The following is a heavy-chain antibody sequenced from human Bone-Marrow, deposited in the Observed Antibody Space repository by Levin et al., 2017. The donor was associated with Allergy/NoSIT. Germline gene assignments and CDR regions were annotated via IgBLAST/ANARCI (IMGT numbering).Heavy chain of an antibody. CDR2: ISYDGSNK. Sequence: GGSLRLSCAASGFTFSSYGMHWVRQAPGKGLEWVAVISYDGSNKYYADSVKGRFTISRDNSKNTLYLQMNSLRAEDTAVYYCAKEELVSGSYFGWGQGTLVTVSS. CDR1: GFTFSSYG. V-gene: IGHV3-30*18. D-gene: IGHD3-10*01. J-gene: IGHJ4*02. CDR3: AKEELVSGSYFG.